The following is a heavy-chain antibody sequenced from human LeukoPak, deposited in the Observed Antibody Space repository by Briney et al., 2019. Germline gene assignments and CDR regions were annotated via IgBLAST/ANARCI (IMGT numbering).Heavy chain of an antibody. Sequence: ASVKVSCKASGYTFTGYYMHWVRQAPGQGLEWMGWINPNSGGTNYAQKFQGRVTMTRDTSISTAYMELSRLRSDDTAVYYCARHSLIGTTPFDYWGQGTLVTVPS. CDR2: INPNSGGT. CDR3: ARHSLIGTTPFDY. V-gene: IGHV1-2*02. CDR1: GYTFTGYY. D-gene: IGHD1-20*01. J-gene: IGHJ4*02.